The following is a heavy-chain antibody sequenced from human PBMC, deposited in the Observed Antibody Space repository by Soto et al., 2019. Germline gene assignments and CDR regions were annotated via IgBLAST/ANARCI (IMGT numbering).Heavy chain of an antibody. Sequence: GGSLRLSCAASGFTFSSYWMHWVRQAPGKGLVWVSRIKSDGSITNYADSVKGRFTISRDNAKNTLYLQMNSLRAEDTAVYYCASSAGPNWFDPWGQGTTVTVSS. CDR2: IKSDGSIT. CDR3: ASSAGPNWFDP. J-gene: IGHJ5*02. V-gene: IGHV3-74*01. CDR1: GFTFSSYW.